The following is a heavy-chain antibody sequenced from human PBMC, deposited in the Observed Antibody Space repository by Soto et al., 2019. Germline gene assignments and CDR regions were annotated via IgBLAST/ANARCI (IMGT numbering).Heavy chain of an antibody. Sequence: ASVKVSCKASGYTFTSYYMHWVRQAPGQGLEWMGIINPSGGSTSYAQKFQGRVTMTRDTSTSTVYMELSSLRPEDTAVYYCAREKISSSYYYYYGMDVWGQGTTVTVSS. CDR1: GYTFTSYY. D-gene: IGHD6-6*01. V-gene: IGHV1-46*01. CDR3: AREKISSSYYYYYGMDV. CDR2: INPSGGST. J-gene: IGHJ6*02.